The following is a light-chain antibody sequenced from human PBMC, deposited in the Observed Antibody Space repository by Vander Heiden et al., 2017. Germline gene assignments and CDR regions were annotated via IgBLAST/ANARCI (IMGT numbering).Light chain of an antibody. CDR1: SSNIGHNY. V-gene: IGLV1-47*02. CDR2: TNN. J-gene: IGLJ3*02. CDR3: AAWDDSLTGRV. Sequence: QSVLPPPPSASGTPGQRLTIACSGRSSNIGHNYVYWYQQVPGTAPKLLNYTNNQRPSGLPDRFSGSKSGTSASLAISGLRSEDEADYYCAAWDDSLTGRVFGGGTKLTVL.